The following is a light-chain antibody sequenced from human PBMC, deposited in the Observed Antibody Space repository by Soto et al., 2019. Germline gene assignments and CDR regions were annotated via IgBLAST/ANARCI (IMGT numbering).Light chain of an antibody. V-gene: IGKV1-5*03. Sequence: DIQMTQSPSTLSASVGDRVTITCRASQSISSWLAWYQQKPGKAPKLLIYKASSLDTGVPSRFSGSGSGTEFPHIISSLQPDDFASYYCQQYGSSSPWTFGQGTKVEIK. CDR3: QQYGSSSPWT. CDR1: QSISSW. J-gene: IGKJ1*01. CDR2: KAS.